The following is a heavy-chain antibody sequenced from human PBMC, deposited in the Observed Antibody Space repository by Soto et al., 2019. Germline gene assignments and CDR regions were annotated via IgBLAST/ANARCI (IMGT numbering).Heavy chain of an antibody. CDR3: ARSPSSSWYGGGAFDI. CDR1: GGSTSSSNW. CDR2: IYHSGST. Sequence: QVQLQESGPGLVKPSGTLSLTCTVSGGSTSSSNWWSWVRQPPGKGLEWIGEIYHSGSTNYNPSLQSRVTIPVDKAENQFSLKMRSVTAADTAVYYCARSPSSSWYGGGAFDIWGQGTMVTVSS. D-gene: IGHD6-13*01. V-gene: IGHV4-4*02. J-gene: IGHJ3*02.